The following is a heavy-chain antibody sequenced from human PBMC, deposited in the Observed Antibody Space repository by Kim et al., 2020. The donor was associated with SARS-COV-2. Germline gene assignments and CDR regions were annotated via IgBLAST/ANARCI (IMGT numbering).Heavy chain of an antibody. J-gene: IGHJ4*02. Sequence: FQSRVTITADESTSTAYMELSSLRSEDTAVYYCASIKRGYSYGMPVILDYWGQGTLVTVSS. D-gene: IGHD5-18*01. CDR3: ASIKRGYSYGMPVILDY. V-gene: IGHV1-69*01.